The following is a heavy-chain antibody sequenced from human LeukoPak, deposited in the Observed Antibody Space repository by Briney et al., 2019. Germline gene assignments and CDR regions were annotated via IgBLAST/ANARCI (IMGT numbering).Heavy chain of an antibody. CDR3: ARALSYSGRSDI. D-gene: IGHD1-26*01. J-gene: IGHJ3*02. CDR2: ISYSGST. V-gene: IGHV4-59*01. Sequence: SETLSLTCTVSGGSISSYYWSWIRQPPGKGLEGIGYISYSGSTNYNPSLKSRVTISVDTSKNQFSLKLTSVTAADPGVYFCARALSYSGRSDIWGQGTVVTVSS. CDR1: GGSISSYY.